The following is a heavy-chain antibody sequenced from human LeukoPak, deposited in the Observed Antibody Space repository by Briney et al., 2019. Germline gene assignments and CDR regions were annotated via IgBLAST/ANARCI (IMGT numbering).Heavy chain of an antibody. Sequence: KPSETLSLTCTVSGGSISSSSYYWGWIRQPPGKWLEWIGSIYYSGSTYYNPSLKSRVTISVDTSKNQFSLKLSSVTAADTAVYYCARRMWFGELYYFDYWGQGTLVTVSS. V-gene: IGHV4-39*01. CDR2: IYYSGST. D-gene: IGHD3-10*01. CDR1: GGSISSSSYY. CDR3: ARRMWFGELYYFDY. J-gene: IGHJ4*02.